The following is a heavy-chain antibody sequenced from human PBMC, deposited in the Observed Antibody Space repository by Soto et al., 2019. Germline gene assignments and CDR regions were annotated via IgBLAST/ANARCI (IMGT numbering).Heavy chain of an antibody. CDR1: GLTVSSNY. Sequence: EVQLVESGGGLVQPGGSLRLSCAASGLTVSSNYMSWVRQAPGKGLEWVSVMYSGGSTYYADSGKGRFIISRDNYKNTLYLQIDSLRVEDTAVYYCARDSSLQQPLVYGMDVWAQGTTVTVSS. CDR2: MYSGGST. V-gene: IGHV3-66*01. J-gene: IGHJ6*02. CDR3: ARDSSLQQPLVYGMDV. D-gene: IGHD6-13*01.